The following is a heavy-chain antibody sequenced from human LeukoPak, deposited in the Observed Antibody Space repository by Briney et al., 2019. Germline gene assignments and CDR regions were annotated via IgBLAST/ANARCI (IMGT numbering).Heavy chain of an antibody. CDR3: ARGRSDGYNSEHDY. D-gene: IGHD5-24*01. CDR2: INHSGST. V-gene: IGHV4-34*01. CDR1: GGSFSGYY. Sequence: SETLSLTCAVYGGSFSGYYWSWIRQPPGKGLEWIGEINHSGSTNYNPPLRSRVTISVDTSKNQFSLKLSSVTAADTAVYYCARGRSDGYNSEHDYWGQGTLVTVSS. J-gene: IGHJ4*02.